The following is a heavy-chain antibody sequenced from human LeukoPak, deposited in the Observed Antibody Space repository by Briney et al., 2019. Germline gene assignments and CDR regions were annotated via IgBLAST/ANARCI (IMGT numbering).Heavy chain of an antibody. D-gene: IGHD6-13*01. V-gene: IGHV4-4*07. Sequence: PSETLCLTCTVSGDSISSYYWSWMRQPAGKGLEWIGRIYTSGSTNYNTSLKSRVTISVDKSKHQFCLKLSSGTAADTGVYYCARDGMAAAAEGWFDPWGQGTLVTVSS. CDR2: IYTSGST. J-gene: IGHJ5*02. CDR3: ARDGMAAAAEGWFDP. CDR1: GDSISSYY.